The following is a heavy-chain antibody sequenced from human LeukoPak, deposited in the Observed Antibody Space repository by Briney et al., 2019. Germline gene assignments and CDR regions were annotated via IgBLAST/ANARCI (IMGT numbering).Heavy chain of an antibody. CDR1: GGSISSGGYY. V-gene: IGHV4-31*03. Sequence: SETLSLTCTVSGGSISSGGYYWSWIRQHPGKGLEWIGYIYYSGSTYYNPSLKSRVTISVDTSKNQFSLKLSSVTAADTAVYYCARGADDGGSSRFDYRGQGTLVTVSS. CDR2: IYYSGST. D-gene: IGHD6-6*01. J-gene: IGHJ4*02. CDR3: ARGADDGGSSRFDY.